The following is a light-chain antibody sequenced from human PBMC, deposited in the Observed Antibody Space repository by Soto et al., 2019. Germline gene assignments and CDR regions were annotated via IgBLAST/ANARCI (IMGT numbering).Light chain of an antibody. CDR1: QSVTSTY. J-gene: IGKJ5*01. V-gene: IGKV3-20*01. CDR3: QQYGGSPIT. Sequence: EIVLTQSPATLSLSPGERATLSCRASQSVTSTYLAWYQHKPGQAPRLLMSGASSRASGVPVRFSGSGSGTDFTLTISRLEPEDFALYYCQQYGGSPITFGLGTRLEIK. CDR2: GAS.